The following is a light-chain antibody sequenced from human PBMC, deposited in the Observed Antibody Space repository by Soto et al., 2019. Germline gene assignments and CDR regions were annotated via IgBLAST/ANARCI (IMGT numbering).Light chain of an antibody. CDR2: KAS. Sequence: IQMTQSPSTLSASVGDRVTITCRASQSISIWLAWYQQKPGKAPNLLIYKASNLQNGVPSRFSGWGSGTEFNPTISSLQPDDFATYYCQQYNTDWTFGKGTRVEIK. CDR1: QSISIW. CDR3: QQYNTDWT. V-gene: IGKV1-5*03. J-gene: IGKJ1*01.